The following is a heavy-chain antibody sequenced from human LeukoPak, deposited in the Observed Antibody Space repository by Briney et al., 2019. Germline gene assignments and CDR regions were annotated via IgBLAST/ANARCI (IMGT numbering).Heavy chain of an antibody. D-gene: IGHD6-6*01. V-gene: IGHV3-23*01. J-gene: IGHJ4*02. CDR2: CLDSSCTE. Sequence: PGGSLRLSCAASGFTFGTYDMSWVRQPPGKGLEWVSTLACLDSSCTEYYSDSVKGRFSISRDKSRSTLSLQLNSLRVEDTAMYYCVRGSEGSFDSWGQGTLVTVSS. CDR1: GFTFGTYD. CDR3: VRGSEGSFDS.